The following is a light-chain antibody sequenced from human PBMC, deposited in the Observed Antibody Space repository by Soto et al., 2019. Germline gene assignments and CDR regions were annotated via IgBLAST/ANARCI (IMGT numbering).Light chain of an antibody. CDR1: SGHSSYI. V-gene: IGLV4-60*02. CDR3: EIWDSNTHTV. J-gene: IGLJ3*02. CDR2: LEGSGSY. Sequence: QLVLTQSSSASASLGSSVKLTCTLSSGHSSYIIAWHQQQPGKAPRYLMKLEGSGSYNKGSGVPDRFSCSSSGADRYLTISNIQFADEADYYCEIWDSNTHTVFGGGTKVTAL.